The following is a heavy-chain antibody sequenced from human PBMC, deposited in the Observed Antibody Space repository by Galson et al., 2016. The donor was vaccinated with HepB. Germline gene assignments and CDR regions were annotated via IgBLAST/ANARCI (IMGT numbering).Heavy chain of an antibody. CDR2: XXKEGSEI. J-gene: IGHJ2*01. Sequence: SLRLSCAASGFSLGNYWMNWARQAPGKGXXXLAXXXKEGSEINXVDSDXXRLTISRGNSKNSLFLQMNTLRVEDTAVYYCTREFDLWGRGTQVTVSS. CDR1: GFSLGNYW. V-gene: IGHV3-7*04. CDR3: TREFDL.